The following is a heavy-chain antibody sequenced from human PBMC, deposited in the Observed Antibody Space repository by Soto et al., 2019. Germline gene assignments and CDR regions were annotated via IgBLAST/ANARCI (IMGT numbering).Heavy chain of an antibody. V-gene: IGHV1-18*01. CDR3: ARSWVVVTAPDY. CDR2: ISAYNGST. CDR1: GYTFTSYG. Sequence: ASVKVSCKASGYTFTSYGINWVRQAPGQGLEWMGWISAYNGSTNYAQKFQGRVTITRDTSASTAYMELSSLRSEDTAVYYCARSWVVVTAPDYWGQGTLVTVSS. D-gene: IGHD2-15*01. J-gene: IGHJ4*02.